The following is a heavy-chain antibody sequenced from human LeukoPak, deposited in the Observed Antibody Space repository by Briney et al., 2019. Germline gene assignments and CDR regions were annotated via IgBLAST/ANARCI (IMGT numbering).Heavy chain of an antibody. Sequence: PGESLNISCKGSGYSFTSYCIACVRQKPGKGLEWMGIINPADSDTRYSLSFQGQVTRSADKSLSTGYLQCSSLKASDTPMYHCAEQGGSFVSLDYWGQGTVVTVSS. CDR3: AEQGGSFVSLDY. J-gene: IGHJ4*02. CDR1: GYSFTSYC. D-gene: IGHD1-26*01. CDR2: INPADSDT. V-gene: IGHV5-51*01.